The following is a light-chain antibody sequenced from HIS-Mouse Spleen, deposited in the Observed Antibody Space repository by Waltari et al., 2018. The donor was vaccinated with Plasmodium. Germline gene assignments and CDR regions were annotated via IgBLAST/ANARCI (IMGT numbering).Light chain of an antibody. CDR2: GAS. Sequence: EIVMTQSPATLSVSPGERATLSGRASQSVSSNLAWYQQKPGQVPRLLIYGASTRAQGIPARFSGSGSGTEFTISISSLQSEDFAVYYCQQYNNWSFTFGPGTKVDIK. V-gene: IGKV3-15*01. J-gene: IGKJ3*01. CDR3: QQYNNWSFT. CDR1: QSVSSN.